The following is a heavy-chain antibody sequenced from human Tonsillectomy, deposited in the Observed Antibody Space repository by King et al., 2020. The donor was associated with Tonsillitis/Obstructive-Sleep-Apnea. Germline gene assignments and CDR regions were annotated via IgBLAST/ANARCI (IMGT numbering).Heavy chain of an antibody. CDR1: GFTFSSYA. J-gene: IGHJ4*02. D-gene: IGHD5-12*01. V-gene: IGHV3-30*01. CDR3: ARAMDGHSGYDFLFDY. Sequence: VQLVESGGGVVQPGRSLRLSCAASGFTFSSYAMHWVRQAPGKGLEWGAVISYDGNNKYYVDSVKGRFTISRDYSKNTLYLQMNSLIAEDTAVYYCARAMDGHSGYDFLFDYWGQGTLVTVSS. CDR2: ISYDGNNK.